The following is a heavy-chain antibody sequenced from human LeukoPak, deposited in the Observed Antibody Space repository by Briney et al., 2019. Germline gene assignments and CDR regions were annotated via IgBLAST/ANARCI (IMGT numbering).Heavy chain of an antibody. J-gene: IGHJ4*02. D-gene: IGHD1-26*01. CDR2: IWYDGSNK. V-gene: IGHV3-33*06. CDR1: GFTFSRYG. Sequence: PGGSLRLSCAASGFTFSRYGMHWVRQAPGKGLEWGAVIWYDGSNKYYADSVKGRFTISRDNSKNTLYLQMNSLRAEDTAVYYCAKDIVRNSGSYSAAVGVFDYWGQGTLVTVSS. CDR3: AKDIVRNSGSYSAAVGVFDY.